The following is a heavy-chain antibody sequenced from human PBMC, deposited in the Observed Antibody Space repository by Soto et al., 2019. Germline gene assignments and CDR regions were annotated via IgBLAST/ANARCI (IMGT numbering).Heavy chain of an antibody. D-gene: IGHD2-15*01. V-gene: IGHV1-2*04. J-gene: IGHJ4*02. CDR1: GDTFTGYY. CDR2: INPNSGGT. CDR3: ATSRDATSGGLDY. Sequence: ASVKVSCKASGDTFTGYYMHWVRQAPGQGLEWMGWINPNSGGTNYAQKFQGWVTMTRDTSISTAYMELSRLRSDDTAVYYCATSRDATSGGLDYWGQGTLVTVSS.